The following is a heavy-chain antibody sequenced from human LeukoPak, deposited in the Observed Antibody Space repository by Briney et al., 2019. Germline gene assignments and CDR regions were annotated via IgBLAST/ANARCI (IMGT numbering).Heavy chain of an antibody. CDR1: GYTFTSHD. CDR2: MNPNSGNT. CDR3: ARGGGYYGSAPFDP. V-gene: IGHV1-8*01. J-gene: IGHJ5*02. Sequence: GASVKVSCKASGYTFTSHDINWVRQATGQGLEWMGWMNPNSGNTGYAQRFQGRVTMTRNTSISTAYMELSSLRSEDTAVYYCARGGGYYGSAPFDPWGQGTLVTVSS. D-gene: IGHD3-10*01.